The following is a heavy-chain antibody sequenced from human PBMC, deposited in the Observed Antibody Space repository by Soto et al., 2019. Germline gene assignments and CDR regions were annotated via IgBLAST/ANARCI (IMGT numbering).Heavy chain of an antibody. V-gene: IGHV3-23*01. CDR1: GFTFAIYA. Sequence: GGSLRLSCAASGFTFAIYAMSWVRQAPGKGLEWVSSTSGSGDSTYYADSVKGRFTISRDNSKSTLYLQMHSLRVEDTAVYYCAKDLQGFYDVSGQGTMVTVS. J-gene: IGHJ3*01. CDR2: TSGSGDST. D-gene: IGHD1-1*01. CDR3: AKDLQGFYDV.